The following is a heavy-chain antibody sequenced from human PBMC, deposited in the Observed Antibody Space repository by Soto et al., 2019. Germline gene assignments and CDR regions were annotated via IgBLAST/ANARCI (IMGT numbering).Heavy chain of an antibody. CDR1: GGSFSGYY. D-gene: IGHD1-26*01. J-gene: IGHJ4*02. CDR3: ARPPFRDSAGRELRL. Sequence: SETLSLTCAVYGGSFSGYYWSWIRQPPGKGLEWIGEINHSGSTNYNPSLKSRVTISVDTSKNQFSLKLSSVTAADTAVYYCARPPFRDSAGRELRLWSQGTLVTVSS. V-gene: IGHV4-34*01. CDR2: INHSGST.